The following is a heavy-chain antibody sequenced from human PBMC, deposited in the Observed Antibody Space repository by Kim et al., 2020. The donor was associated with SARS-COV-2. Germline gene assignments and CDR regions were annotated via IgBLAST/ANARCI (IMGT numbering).Heavy chain of an antibody. J-gene: IGHJ3*02. CDR1: GFTFSSYD. CDR2: IGTAGDT. Sequence: GGSLRLSCAASGFTFSSYDMHWVRQATGKGLEWVSGIGTAGDTYYPGSVKGRFTISRENAKNSLYLQMNSLRAGDTAVYYCARARQQLDDAFDIWGQETMVTVSS. CDR3: ARARQQLDDAFDI. D-gene: IGHD6-13*01. V-gene: IGHV3-13*01.